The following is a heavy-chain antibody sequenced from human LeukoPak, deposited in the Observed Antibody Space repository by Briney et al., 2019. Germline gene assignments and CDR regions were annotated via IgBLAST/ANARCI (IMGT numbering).Heavy chain of an antibody. CDR1: GFTVSSNY. D-gene: IGHD2/OR15-2a*01. Sequence: GGSLRLSCAASGFTVSSNYMSWVRQAPGKGLERVSVIYSGGSTYYADSVKGRFTISRDNSKNTLYLQMNSLRAEDTAVYYCARDRTTTDTDAFDIWGQGTMVTVSS. J-gene: IGHJ3*02. CDR2: IYSGGST. V-gene: IGHV3-53*05. CDR3: ARDRTTTDTDAFDI.